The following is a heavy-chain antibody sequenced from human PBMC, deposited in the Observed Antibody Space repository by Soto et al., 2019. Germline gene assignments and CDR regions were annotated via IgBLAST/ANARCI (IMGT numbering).Heavy chain of an antibody. Sequence: GGSLRLSCAASGFTFSSYSMNWVRQAPGKGREWVSYISSSSSTIYYADSVKGRFTISRDNAKNSLYLQMNSLRSEDTAVYYCGRGSLITMIVNYWGQGTLVTVSS. CDR1: GFTFSSYS. D-gene: IGHD3-22*01. J-gene: IGHJ4*02. V-gene: IGHV3-48*01. CDR3: GRGSLITMIVNY. CDR2: ISSSSSTI.